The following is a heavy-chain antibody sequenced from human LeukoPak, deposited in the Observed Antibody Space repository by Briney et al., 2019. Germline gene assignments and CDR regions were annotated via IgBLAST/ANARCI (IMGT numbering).Heavy chain of an antibody. V-gene: IGHV3-15*01. CDR2: IKSKTDGGTT. D-gene: IGHD1-20*01. CDR1: GFTFSNAW. CDR3: TTDYFGITGLQ. J-gene: IGHJ4*02. Sequence: GGSLRPSCAASGFTFSNAWMSWVRQAPGKGLEWVGRIKSKTDGGTTDYAAPVKGRFTISRDDSKNTLYLQMNSLKTEDTAVYYCTTDYFGITGLQWGQGTLVTVSS.